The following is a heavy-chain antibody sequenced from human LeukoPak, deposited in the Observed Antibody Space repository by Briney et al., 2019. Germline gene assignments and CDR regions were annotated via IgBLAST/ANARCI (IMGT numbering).Heavy chain of an antibody. Sequence: ASVKVSCKSSGYSFTNYYMHWVRQAPGQGLEWMGIINLIGGSTRYAQKFQGRVTMTRDTSTSTVYMELSSLRSEDTAVYYCARESDIAVAGTGFDNWGQGTLVTVSS. J-gene: IGHJ4*02. V-gene: IGHV1-46*01. D-gene: IGHD6-19*01. CDR1: GYSFTNYY. CDR2: INLIGGST. CDR3: ARESDIAVAGTGFDN.